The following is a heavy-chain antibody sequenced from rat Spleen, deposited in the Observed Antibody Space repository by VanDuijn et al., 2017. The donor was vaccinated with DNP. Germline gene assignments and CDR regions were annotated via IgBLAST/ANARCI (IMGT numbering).Heavy chain of an antibody. D-gene: IGHD4-3*01. CDR1: GFSLTTYN. Sequence: QVQLKESGPGLVQPSQTLSLTCTVAGFSLTTYNVHWIRQSVRGGLEWMGMIWSFGNTDYNLALKYRLTISRDTSKGQVFLQMNSLQTEDIGTYYCARDRGNYYFDYWGPGVMVTVSS. J-gene: IGHJ2*01. V-gene: IGHV2-30*01. CDR2: IWSFGNT. CDR3: ARDRGNYYFDY.